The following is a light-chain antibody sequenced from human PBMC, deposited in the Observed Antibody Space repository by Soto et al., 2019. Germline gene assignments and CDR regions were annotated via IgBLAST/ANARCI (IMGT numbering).Light chain of an antibody. CDR3: SSFTSRFTFV. V-gene: IGLV2-14*01. Sequence: QSVLTQPASGSGSAGQSIAISCTGTRSDVGAYNYVSWYQQHPGKAPKLMISEVTNRPSGVSDRFSGSKSGNTASLTISGLPAEDEADYYCSSFTSRFTFVFGTGTKVTVL. J-gene: IGLJ1*01. CDR1: RSDVGAYNY. CDR2: EVT.